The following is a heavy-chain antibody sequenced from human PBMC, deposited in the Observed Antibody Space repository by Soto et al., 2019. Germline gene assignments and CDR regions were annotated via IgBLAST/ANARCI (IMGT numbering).Heavy chain of an antibody. D-gene: IGHD6-19*01. J-gene: IGHJ6*03. CDR2: IYYSGST. V-gene: IGHV4-59*01. CDR3: ARLNGWSAVYYYYMDV. Sequence: SETLSLTCTVSGGSISSYYWSWIRQPPGKGLEWIGYIYYSGSTNYNPSLKSRVTISVDTSKNQFSLKLSSVTAADTAVYYCARLNGWSAVYYYYMDVWGKGTTVTGSS. CDR1: GGSISSYY.